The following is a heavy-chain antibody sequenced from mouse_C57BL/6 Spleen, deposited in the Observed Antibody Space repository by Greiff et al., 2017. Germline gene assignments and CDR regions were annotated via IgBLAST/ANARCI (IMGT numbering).Heavy chain of an antibody. V-gene: IGHV1-26*01. CDR2: INPNNGGT. CDR1: GYTFTDYY. J-gene: IGHJ4*01. CDR3: AIRFYAMDY. Sequence: VQLQQSGPELVKPGASVKISCKASGYTFTDYYMNWVQQSHGKSLEWIGDINPNNGGTSYNQKFKGKATLTVDKSSSTAYMELRSLTSEDSAVYYCAIRFYAMDYWGQGTSVTVSS.